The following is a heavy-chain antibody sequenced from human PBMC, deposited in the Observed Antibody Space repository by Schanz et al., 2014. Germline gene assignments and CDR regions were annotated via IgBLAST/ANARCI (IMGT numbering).Heavy chain of an antibody. CDR2: ISGSGGGT. CDR3: VKDDRGDVVVVAANY. V-gene: IGHV3-23*04. J-gene: IGHJ4*02. D-gene: IGHD2-15*01. Sequence: VQLVESGGGLVQPGGSLRLSCAASGFTFTNYAMTWVRQAPGKGLEWVSGISGSGGGTDDADAVKGRFTISRDNAKNSLYLQMSSLRAEDTAVYYCVKDDRGDVVVVAANYWGQGAQVIVSS. CDR1: GFTFTNYA.